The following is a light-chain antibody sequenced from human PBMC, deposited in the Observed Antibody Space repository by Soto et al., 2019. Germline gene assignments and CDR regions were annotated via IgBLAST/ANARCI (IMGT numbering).Light chain of an antibody. Sequence: QSALTQPPSASGSPGQSVTISCTGTSSDVGDYNYVSWYQQHPGKAPKLMIYEVSKRPSGVPDRFSGSKSGNTASLTVSGLQAKDEADYYCSSYAGSNNWVFGGGTKVTVL. CDR3: SSYAGSNNWV. CDR1: SSDVGDYNY. J-gene: IGLJ3*02. CDR2: EVS. V-gene: IGLV2-8*01.